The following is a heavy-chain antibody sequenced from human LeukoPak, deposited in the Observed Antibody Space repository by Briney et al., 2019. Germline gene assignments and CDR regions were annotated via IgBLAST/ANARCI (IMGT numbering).Heavy chain of an antibody. CDR1: GFTVITND. J-gene: IGHJ4*02. CDR2: LYSDGNT. V-gene: IGHV3-53*01. Sequence: PGGSLRLSCAASGFTVITNDMTWVCQAPGKGLEWVSVLYSDGNTKYADSVQGRFTISRDNSNNTLYLEMNSLSPDDTAVYYCARGVEPLAANTLAYWGQGTLVTVSS. D-gene: IGHD1-14*01. CDR3: ARGVEPLAANTLAY.